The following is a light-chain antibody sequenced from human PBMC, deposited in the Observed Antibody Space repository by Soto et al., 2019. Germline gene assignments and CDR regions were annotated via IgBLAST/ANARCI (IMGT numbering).Light chain of an antibody. Sequence: IQLTQSPSSLSASVGDRVTITCRASQGISSYLAWYQQKPGKAPKLLIYAASTLQSGVPSRFSGSGSGTDFTLTISSLQPEDGATYYCQKYNSAPLTFGGGTKVDIK. CDR2: AAS. V-gene: IGKV1-27*01. J-gene: IGKJ4*01. CDR3: QKYNSAPLT. CDR1: QGISSY.